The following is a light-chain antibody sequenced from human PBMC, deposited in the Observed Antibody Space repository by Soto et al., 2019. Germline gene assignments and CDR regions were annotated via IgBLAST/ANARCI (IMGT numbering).Light chain of an antibody. Sequence: EIVLTQSPATLSLSPGERATLSCRASQSVSSYLAWYQQKPGKAPRLLIYDASNRSTGIQARFSGSGSGTGFTPANASLEPEDFAVYYCQQRVSWPLSFGQGTKVKI. V-gene: IGKV3-11*01. CDR1: QSVSSY. CDR3: QQRVSWPLS. J-gene: IGKJ1*01. CDR2: DAS.